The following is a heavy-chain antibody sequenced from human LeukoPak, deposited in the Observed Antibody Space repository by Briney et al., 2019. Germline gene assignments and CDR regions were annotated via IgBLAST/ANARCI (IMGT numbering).Heavy chain of an antibody. CDR1: GFAVSGDY. CDR3: ATRIF. D-gene: IGHD3-3*02. Sequence: GGSLRLSCAASGFAVSGDYMRWVRQAPGKGLDWVSIIHRDDRTYYADSAKGRFTISTDISKNTLYLQMNALRAEDTAVYYCATRIFWGQGTLVTVSS. CDR2: IHRDDRT. V-gene: IGHV3-53*01. J-gene: IGHJ4*02.